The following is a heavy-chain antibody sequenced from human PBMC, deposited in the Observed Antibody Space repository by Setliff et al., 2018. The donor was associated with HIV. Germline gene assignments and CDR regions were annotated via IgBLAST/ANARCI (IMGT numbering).Heavy chain of an antibody. CDR3: ARVFVDTAVLRVLEYYFDS. J-gene: IGHJ4*02. CDR1: GFSISSNYY. V-gene: IGHV4-38-2*02. Sequence: SETLSLTCTVSGFSISSNYYWGWVRQPPGKGLDGIGSMYYSGSTYYTPSLKSRITISLDTSKNQFSLRMRSVTAADTAVYYCARVFVDTAVLRVLEYYFDSWGRGTLVTVSS. D-gene: IGHD5-18*01. CDR2: MYYSGST.